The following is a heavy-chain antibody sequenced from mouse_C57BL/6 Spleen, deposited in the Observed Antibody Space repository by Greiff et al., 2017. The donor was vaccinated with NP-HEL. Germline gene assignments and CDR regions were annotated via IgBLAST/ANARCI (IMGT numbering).Heavy chain of an antibody. CDR1: GYTFTSYT. Sequence: QVHVKQSGAELARPGASVKMSCKASGYTFTSYTMHWVNQRPGQGLEWIGYINPSSGYTKYNQKFKDKATLTADKSSSTAYMQLSSLTSEDSAVYYCASITTVVATDRYFDVWGTGTTVTVSS. J-gene: IGHJ1*03. D-gene: IGHD1-1*01. CDR3: ASITTVVATDRYFDV. CDR2: INPSSGYT. V-gene: IGHV1-4*01.